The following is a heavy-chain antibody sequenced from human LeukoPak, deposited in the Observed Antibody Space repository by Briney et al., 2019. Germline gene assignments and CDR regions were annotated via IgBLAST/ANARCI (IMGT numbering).Heavy chain of an antibody. Sequence: GGSLRLSCAASGFTFSSYSVNWVRQAPGKGLEWVSSISSSSSYIYYADSVKGRFTISRDNAKNSLYLQMNSLRAEDTAVYYCARDVGDGYNHQEIDYWGQGTLVTVSS. V-gene: IGHV3-21*01. CDR3: ARDVGDGYNHQEIDY. D-gene: IGHD5-24*01. CDR2: ISSSSSYI. J-gene: IGHJ4*02. CDR1: GFTFSSYS.